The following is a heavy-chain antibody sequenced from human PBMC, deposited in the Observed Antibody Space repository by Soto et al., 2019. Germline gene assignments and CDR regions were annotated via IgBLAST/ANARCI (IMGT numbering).Heavy chain of an antibody. CDR3: ARDASGYVDYYYYGMDV. CDR1: GFTFSSYS. CDR2: ISSSSSYI. V-gene: IGHV3-21*01. Sequence: EVQLVESGGGLVKPGGSLRLSCAASGFTFSSYSMNWVRQAPGKGLEWVSSISSSSSYIYYADSVKGRFTISRDNAKHSLYPQMNSLRAEDTAVYYCARDASGYVDYYYYGMDVWGQGTTVTVSS. D-gene: IGHD5-12*01. J-gene: IGHJ6*02.